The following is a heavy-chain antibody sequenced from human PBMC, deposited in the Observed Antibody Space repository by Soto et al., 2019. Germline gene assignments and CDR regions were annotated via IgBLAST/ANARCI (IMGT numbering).Heavy chain of an antibody. J-gene: IGHJ4*02. V-gene: IGHV4-34*01. CDR3: PRGVQGDAPDNHFFDS. CDR1: GGSFSGYY. CDR2: IDRSGST. D-gene: IGHD3-10*01. Sequence: PSETLSLTCAVYGGSFSGYYRSWIGQAPGKGLEWIGEIDRSGSTNENPFLKSRVTILVDTSKNQFSLKLRSVTAADTAVYYCPRGVQGDAPDNHFFDSWSLGTPVT.